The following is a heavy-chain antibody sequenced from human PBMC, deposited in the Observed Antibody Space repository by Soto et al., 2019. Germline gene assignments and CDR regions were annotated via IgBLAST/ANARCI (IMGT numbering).Heavy chain of an antibody. CDR2: IIPIFGTA. V-gene: IGHV1-69*06. CDR3: AREVVPAAKWFDP. Sequence: GASVKVSCKASGGTFSSYAISWVRQAPGQGLEWMGGIIPIFGTANYAQKFQGRVTITADKFTSTAYMELSSLRSEDTAVYYCAREVVPAAKWFDPWGQGTLVTVSS. D-gene: IGHD2-2*01. CDR1: GGTFSSYA. J-gene: IGHJ5*02.